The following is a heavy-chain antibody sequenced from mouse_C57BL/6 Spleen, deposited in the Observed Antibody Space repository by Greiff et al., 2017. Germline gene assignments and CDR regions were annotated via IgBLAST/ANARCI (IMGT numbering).Heavy chain of an antibody. CDR1: GYTFTTYP. Sequence: QVHVKQSGAELVKPGASVKMSCKASGYTFTTYPIEWMKQNHGKSLEWIGNFHPYNDDTKYNEKFKGKATLTVEKSSSTVYLELSRLTSDDSAVYYCARGAYYSNYHYYAMDYWGQGTSVTVSS. D-gene: IGHD2-5*01. J-gene: IGHJ4*01. V-gene: IGHV1-47*01. CDR2: FHPYNDDT. CDR3: ARGAYYSNYHYYAMDY.